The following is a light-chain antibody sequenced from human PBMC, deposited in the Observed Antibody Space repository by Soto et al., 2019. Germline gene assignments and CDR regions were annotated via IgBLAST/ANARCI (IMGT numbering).Light chain of an antibody. CDR2: GAS. CDR3: QQYGVSPRT. Sequence: EIVLTQSPGTLSLSPGERATLSCRASQSVSRDFLAWYQRKPGQAPRLLIYGASSRATDIPDRFSGSRSGTDFTLTPSSLEPEDFAVYYCQQYGVSPRTFGQGTKADNK. J-gene: IGKJ1*01. V-gene: IGKV3-20*01. CDR1: QSVSRDF.